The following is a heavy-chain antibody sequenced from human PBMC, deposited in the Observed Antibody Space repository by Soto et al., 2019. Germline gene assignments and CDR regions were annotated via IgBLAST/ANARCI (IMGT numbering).Heavy chain of an antibody. CDR2: IYYSWST. J-gene: IGHJ4*02. CDR1: GSSISSGGYY. V-gene: IGHV4-31*03. D-gene: IGHD1-26*01. Sequence: TLSLTCTVSGSSISSGGYYWSWIRQHPGKGLEWIGYIYYSWSTYYNPSLKSRVTISVDTSKNQFSLKLSSVTAADTAVYYCARDRFDSGSYLFDYWGQGTMVTVSS. CDR3: ARDRFDSGSYLFDY.